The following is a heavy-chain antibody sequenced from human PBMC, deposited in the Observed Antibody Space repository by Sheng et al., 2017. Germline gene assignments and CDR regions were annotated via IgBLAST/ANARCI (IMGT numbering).Heavy chain of an antibody. CDR1: GGSISSSSYY. J-gene: IGHJ5*02. V-gene: IGHV4-39*07. D-gene: IGHD2-2*01. Sequence: QLQLQESGPGLVKPSETLSLTCTVSGGSISSSSYYWGWIRQPPGKGLEWIGSIYYSGSTYYNPSLKSRVTISVDTSKNQFSLKLSSVTAADTAVYYCASVNSYCSSTSCLWDTFWFDPWGQGTLVTVSS. CDR2: IYYSGST. CDR3: ASVNSYCSSTSCLWDTFWFDP.